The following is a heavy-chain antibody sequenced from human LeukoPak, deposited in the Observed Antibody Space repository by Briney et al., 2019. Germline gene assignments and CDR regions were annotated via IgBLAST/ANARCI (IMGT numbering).Heavy chain of an antibody. V-gene: IGHV3-21*01. CDR2: ISSSSYI. CDR1: GFTFSSYS. D-gene: IGHD2-2*01. Sequence: GGSLRLSCAASGFTFSSYSMNWVRQAPGEGLEWVSSISSSSYIYYADSVKGRFTISRDNAKNSLYLQMNSLRAEDTAVYYCARDSFGYCSSTSCSAGYYYYGMDVWGQGTTVTVSS. J-gene: IGHJ6*02. CDR3: ARDSFGYCSSTSCSAGYYYYGMDV.